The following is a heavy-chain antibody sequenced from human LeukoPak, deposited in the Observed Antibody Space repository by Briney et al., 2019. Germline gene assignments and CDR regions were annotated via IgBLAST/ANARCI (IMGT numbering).Heavy chain of an antibody. V-gene: IGHV3-11*01. Sequence: GGSLRLSCAASGFTFSDYYMSWIRQAPGKGPEWVSYISSSGSTIVYADSVKGRFTVSKDNAKNSMFLQMNSLRAEDTAVYYCARERRLRETDSWGQGTLVTVSS. J-gene: IGHJ4*02. CDR3: ARERRLRETDS. D-gene: IGHD4-17*01. CDR2: ISSSGSTI. CDR1: GFTFSDYY.